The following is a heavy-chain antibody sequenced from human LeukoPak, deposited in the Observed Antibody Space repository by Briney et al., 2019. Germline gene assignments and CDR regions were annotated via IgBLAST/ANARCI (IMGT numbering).Heavy chain of an antibody. Sequence: TLSLTXXXXGGSXXSXYWSWIRXPPGKGLEWIGYIYYSGSTNYNPSLKSRVTISVDTSKNQFSLKLSSVTAADTAVYYCARALYSNYVERWGQGTLVTVSS. CDR3: ARALYSNYVER. CDR2: IYYSGST. J-gene: IGHJ4*02. D-gene: IGHD4-4*01. CDR1: GGSXXSXY. V-gene: IGHV4-59*01.